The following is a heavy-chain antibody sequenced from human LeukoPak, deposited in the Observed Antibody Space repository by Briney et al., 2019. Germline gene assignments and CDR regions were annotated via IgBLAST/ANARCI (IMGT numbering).Heavy chain of an antibody. CDR3: AKVPVYYYGSGSYYNAIDY. D-gene: IGHD3-10*01. CDR2: ISWNSDTI. CDR1: GFTFDDYA. V-gene: IGHV3-9*01. J-gene: IGHJ4*02. Sequence: GGSLRLSCAASGFTFDDYAMHWVRQAPGKGLEWVSGISWNSDTIGYADSVKGRFTISRDNSKNTLYLQMNSLRAEDTAVYYCAKVPVYYYGSGSYYNAIDYWGQGTLVTVSS.